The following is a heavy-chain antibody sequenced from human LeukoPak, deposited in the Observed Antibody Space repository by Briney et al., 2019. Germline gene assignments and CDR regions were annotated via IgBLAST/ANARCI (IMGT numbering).Heavy chain of an antibody. J-gene: IGHJ4*02. D-gene: IGHD4-17*01. CDR1: GFTFSSHG. CDR3: AKDLATVTLIDY. V-gene: IGHV3-30*02. Sequence: GGSLRLSCAASGFTFSSHGMHWVRQAPGKGLEWVAVIWYDGSNKYYADSVKGRFTISRDNSKNTLYLQMNSLRAEDTAVYYCAKDLATVTLIDYWGQGTLVTVSS. CDR2: IWYDGSNK.